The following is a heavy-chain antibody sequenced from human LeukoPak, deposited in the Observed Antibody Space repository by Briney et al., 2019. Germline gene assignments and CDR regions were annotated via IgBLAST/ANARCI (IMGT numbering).Heavy chain of an antibody. J-gene: IGHJ4*02. CDR1: GFTFSNYD. D-gene: IGHD3-16*02. Sequence: GGSLRLSCAASGFTFSNYDMSWVRQAPGKGLEWVSGISGSGGSTYYADSVKGRFTISRDNPKNTLYLQMNSLRAEDTAVYYCAKDYDYVWGSYRPYYFDHWGQRTLVTVSS. V-gene: IGHV3-23*01. CDR3: AKDYDYVWGSYRPYYFDH. CDR2: ISGSGGST.